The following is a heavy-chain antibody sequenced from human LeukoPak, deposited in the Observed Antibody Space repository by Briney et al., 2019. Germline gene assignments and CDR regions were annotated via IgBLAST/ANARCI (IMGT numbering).Heavy chain of an antibody. V-gene: IGHV1-2*02. CDR3: ARDGYFDY. Sequence: ASVTVSCTASGYTFTGYYIHWVRQAPGQGLECIGWINPNSSGTTYAQNFEGRVTMTRDTSISTAYLELSRLRSDDTAVYYCARDGYFDYWGQGTLVTVSS. J-gene: IGHJ4*02. CDR1: GYTFTGYY. CDR2: INPNSSGT.